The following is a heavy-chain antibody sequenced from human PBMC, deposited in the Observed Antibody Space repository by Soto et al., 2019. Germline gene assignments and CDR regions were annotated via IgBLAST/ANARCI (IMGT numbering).Heavy chain of an antibody. J-gene: IGHJ4*02. D-gene: IGHD3-22*01. CDR1: GFTFSSYG. V-gene: IGHV3-30*18. CDR2: ISYDGSNK. CDR3: AKPAAMIVVVTHFDY. Sequence: GGSLRLSCAASGFTFSSYGMHWVRQAPGKGLEWVAVISYDGSNKYYADSVKGRFTISRDNSKNTLYLQMNSLRAEDTAVYYCAKPAAMIVVVTHFDYWGQGTLVTVSS.